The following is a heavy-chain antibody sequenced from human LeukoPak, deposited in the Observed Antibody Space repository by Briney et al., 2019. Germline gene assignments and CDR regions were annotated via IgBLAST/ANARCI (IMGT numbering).Heavy chain of an antibody. CDR2: ISSSSSTI. CDR1: GFTFSSYS. V-gene: IGHV3-48*04. Sequence: GGSLRLSCAASGFTFSSYSMNWVRQAPGKGLEWVSYISSSSSTIYYADSVKGRFTISRDNAKNSLYLQMNSLRAEDTAVYYCARDWHYDSSGYYFPFDYWGQGTLVTVSS. J-gene: IGHJ4*02. D-gene: IGHD3-22*01. CDR3: ARDWHYDSSGYYFPFDY.